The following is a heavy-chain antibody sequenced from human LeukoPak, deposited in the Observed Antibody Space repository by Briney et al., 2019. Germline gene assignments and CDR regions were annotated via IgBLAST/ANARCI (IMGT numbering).Heavy chain of an antibody. D-gene: IGHD1-26*01. CDR2: IIPIFGTA. Sequence: ASVKVSCKASGGTFSSYAISWVRQAPGQGLEWMGGIIPIFGTANYAQKFQGRVTITADESTSTAYMELSSLRSEDTAVYYCARLARYSWSPISPLYYYYYMDVWGKGTTVTVSS. V-gene: IGHV1-69*13. CDR1: GGTFSSYA. J-gene: IGHJ6*03. CDR3: ARLARYSWSPISPLYYYYYMDV.